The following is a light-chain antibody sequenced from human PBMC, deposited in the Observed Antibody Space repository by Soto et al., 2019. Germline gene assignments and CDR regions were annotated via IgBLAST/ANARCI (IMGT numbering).Light chain of an antibody. CDR2: DAS. J-gene: IGKJ4*01. Sequence: DIQLTQSPSSLSASVGDRVTITCRASEDIRNYLAWYQQKAGKTPKLLIYDASTLHCGVPSSFSGSGSGTDFTLTISGLQPEDFATYYCQQLTRYPSTFGRGTKVDIK. CDR3: QQLTRYPST. V-gene: IGKV1-9*01. CDR1: EDIRNY.